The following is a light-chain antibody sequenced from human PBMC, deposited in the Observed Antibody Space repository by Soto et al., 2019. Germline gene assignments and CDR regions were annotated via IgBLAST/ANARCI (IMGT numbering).Light chain of an antibody. CDR3: QQYASFPLT. Sequence: DIQMTQSPSSLSASVGDRVTITCRATQDIYSYVAWFQQKPGDAPKSLIYAASSLQSGVPSHFSGSGSGTDFNFTISSLQPEDFATYYCQQYASFPLTFGGGTRVGI. CDR1: QDIYSY. J-gene: IGKJ4*01. V-gene: IGKV1-16*02. CDR2: AAS.